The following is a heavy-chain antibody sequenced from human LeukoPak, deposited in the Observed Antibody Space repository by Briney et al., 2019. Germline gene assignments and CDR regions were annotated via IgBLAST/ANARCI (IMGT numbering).Heavy chain of an antibody. CDR2: ISAYNGNT. V-gene: IGHV1-18*01. CDR3: ARVQQLRYFDWLGQLNWFDP. J-gene: IGHJ5*02. CDR1: GYTFTSYG. Sequence: ASVKVSCKASGYTFTSYGISWVRQAPGQGLEWMGWISAYNGNTNFAQKLQGRVTMTTDTFTRTAYMELRSLRSDYAVVYYCARVQQLRYFDWLGQLNWFDPWGQGTLVTVPS. D-gene: IGHD3-9*01.